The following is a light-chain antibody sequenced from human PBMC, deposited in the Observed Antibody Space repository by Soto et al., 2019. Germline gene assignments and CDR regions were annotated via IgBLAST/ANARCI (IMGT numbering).Light chain of an antibody. Sequence: QSALTQPASVSGSPGQSITISCTGTSTDVGAYNLVSWYQQHPGRVPKPIIYEDIKRPSGVSSRFSGSKSGNTASLTISGLQAEDEADYYCCSYAGSRTLVFGGGTKLTVL. CDR3: CSYAGSRTLV. CDR2: EDI. J-gene: IGLJ2*01. V-gene: IGLV2-23*01. CDR1: STDVGAYNL.